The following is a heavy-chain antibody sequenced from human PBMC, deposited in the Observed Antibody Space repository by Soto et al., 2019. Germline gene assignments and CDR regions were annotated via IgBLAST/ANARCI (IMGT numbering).Heavy chain of an antibody. J-gene: IGHJ4*02. CDR1: GFPFGGYG. CDR3: ARSLGGSNYFSPDY. Sequence: ESGGGVVQPGGSLRLSCEASGFPFGGYGMHWVRQSPGEGLEWVAVLANDGSYQYYADSMKGRFTISRDNSKNTLYLQMDSLRPGDTAVYYCARSLGGSNYFSPDYWGQGTLVTVSS. CDR2: LANDGSYQ. V-gene: IGHV3-30*03. D-gene: IGHD4-4*01.